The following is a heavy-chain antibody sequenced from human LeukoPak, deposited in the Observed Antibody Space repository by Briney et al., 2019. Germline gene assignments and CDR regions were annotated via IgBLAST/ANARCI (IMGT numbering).Heavy chain of an antibody. CDR2: ISSRGSYT. Sequence: GGSLRLSCAGSGFSFSSYAMNWVRQAPGKGLEWVSYISSRGSYTYYADSVKGRFTISRDNAKNSLYLQMNSLRAEDTAVYYCARIDAFDIWGQGTMVTVSS. V-gene: IGHV3-21*06. CDR1: GFSFSSYA. J-gene: IGHJ3*02. CDR3: ARIDAFDI.